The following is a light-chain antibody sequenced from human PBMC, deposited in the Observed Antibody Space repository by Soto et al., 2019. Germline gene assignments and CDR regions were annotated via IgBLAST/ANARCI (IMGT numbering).Light chain of an antibody. CDR2: AAS. CDR3: QQSYSTPQT. Sequence: DFQMTQSPSTLSASVGDRVTITCRASQTISTYLNWYQQKPGKAPKLLTYAASSLQSGVPSRFSGSGSGTDFTLTISSLQPEDFATYYCQQSYSTPQTFGQGTKVDIK. J-gene: IGKJ1*01. CDR1: QTISTY. V-gene: IGKV1-39*01.